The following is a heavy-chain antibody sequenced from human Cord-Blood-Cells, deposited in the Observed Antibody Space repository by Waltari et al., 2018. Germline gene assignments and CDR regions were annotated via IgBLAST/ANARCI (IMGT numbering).Heavy chain of an antibody. J-gene: IGHJ4*02. V-gene: IGHV3-74*01. CDR2: INSDGSST. CDR3: ARDVSRYFDY. Sequence: GKGLVWVSRINSDGSSTSYADSVKGRFTISRDNAKNTLYLQMNSLRAEDTAVYYCARDVSRYFDYWGQGTLVTVSS.